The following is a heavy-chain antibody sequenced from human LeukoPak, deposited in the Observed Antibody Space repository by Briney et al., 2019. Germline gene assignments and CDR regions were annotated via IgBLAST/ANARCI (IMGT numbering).Heavy chain of an antibody. CDR3: AKVWSKQWLVPRIGGPFDY. CDR1: GFIFSNYA. CDR2: ISGSGDTT. J-gene: IGHJ4*02. Sequence: GGSLRLSCATSGFIFSNYAVNWVRQAPGKGLEWVSIISGSGDTTYYADSVKGRFTISRDNSKNTLYLQMNSLRAEDTAVYYCAKVWSKQWLVPRIGGPFDYWGQGTLVTVSS. D-gene: IGHD6-19*01. V-gene: IGHV3-23*01.